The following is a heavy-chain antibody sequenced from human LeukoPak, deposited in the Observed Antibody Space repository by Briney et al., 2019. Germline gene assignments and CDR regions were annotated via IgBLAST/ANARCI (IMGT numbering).Heavy chain of an antibody. V-gene: IGHV4-59*01. CDR2: IYYSGST. D-gene: IGHD6-19*01. Sequence: KTSETLSLTCTVSGGSISSYYWSWIRQPPGKGLEWIGYIYYSGSTNYNPSLKSRVTISVDTSKNQFSLKLSSVTAADTAVYYCARDSLCSSGWSGLWFDPWGQGTLVTVSS. CDR3: ARDSLCSSGWSGLWFDP. CDR1: GGSISSYY. J-gene: IGHJ5*02.